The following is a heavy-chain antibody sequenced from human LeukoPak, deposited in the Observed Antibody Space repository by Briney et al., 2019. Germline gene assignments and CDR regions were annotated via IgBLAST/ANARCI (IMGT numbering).Heavy chain of an antibody. CDR1: GFTFDDYA. V-gene: IGHV3-9*03. CDR3: AKDSGLAVAGSSGFDY. Sequence: GRSLRLSCAASGFTFDDYAMDWVRQAPGKGLEWVSGISWNSGSIGYADSVKGRFAISRDNAKNSLYLQMNSLRAEDMALYYCAKDSGLAVAGSSGFDYWGQGTLVTVSS. J-gene: IGHJ4*02. CDR2: ISWNSGSI. D-gene: IGHD6-19*01.